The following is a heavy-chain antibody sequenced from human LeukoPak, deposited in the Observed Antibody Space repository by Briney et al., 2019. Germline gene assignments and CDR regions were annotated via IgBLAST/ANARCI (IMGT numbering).Heavy chain of an antibody. D-gene: IGHD3-10*01. Sequence: GGSLRLSCAASGFTFKIYSMNWVRQAPGKGLEWVSSITSSSHMYYADSVKGRFTISRDNAKSSLYLQMNTLRAEDTAVYYCARDDTSAHFFDYWGQGTLVTVSS. CDR2: ITSSSHM. CDR1: GFTFKIYS. V-gene: IGHV3-21*01. J-gene: IGHJ4*02. CDR3: ARDDTSAHFFDY.